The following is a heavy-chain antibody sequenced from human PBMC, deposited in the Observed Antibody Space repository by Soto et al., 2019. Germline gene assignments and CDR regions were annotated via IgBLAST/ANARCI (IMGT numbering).Heavy chain of an antibody. CDR3: ARDQVIAAAGTNDY. Sequence: ASAKVSCKDSGDAFASYGSCWVRQYNGQGLEWMGWISAYNGNTNYAQKLQGRVTMTTDTSTSTAYMELRSLRSDDTAVYHCARDQVIAAAGTNDYWGQGTLVTVSS. CDR1: GDAFASYG. J-gene: IGHJ4*02. V-gene: IGHV1-18*01. D-gene: IGHD6-13*01. CDR2: ISAYNGNT.